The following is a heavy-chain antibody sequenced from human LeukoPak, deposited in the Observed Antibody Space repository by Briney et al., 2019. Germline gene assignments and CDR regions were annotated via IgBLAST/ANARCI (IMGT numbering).Heavy chain of an antibody. CDR3: ARDGAGAYNWFDP. Sequence: GGSLRLSCAASGFTFRNYAMYWVRQAPGKGLEYVSGISSNGDNAYYGNSVKGRFTISRDNSKNTLYLQMGSLRVEDMAVYYCARDGAGAYNWFDPWGQGTLVTVSS. CDR1: GFTFRNYA. CDR2: ISSNGDNA. J-gene: IGHJ5*02. V-gene: IGHV3-64*01. D-gene: IGHD1-26*01.